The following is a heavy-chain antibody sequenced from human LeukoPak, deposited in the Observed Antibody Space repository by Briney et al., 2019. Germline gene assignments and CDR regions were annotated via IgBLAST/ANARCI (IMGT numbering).Heavy chain of an antibody. CDR3: ARGYSFFDY. Sequence: PGGSLRLSCAPSGSTVSSYEMNWVRQAPGKGLEWVLYISSSGRSIYYADFVKGRFSISRDNAKNSLYLQMNSLRAEDTAVYYCARGYSFFDYWGQGTLVTVS. CDR1: GSTVSSYE. D-gene: IGHD5-18*01. V-gene: IGHV3-48*03. CDR2: ISSSGRSI. J-gene: IGHJ4*02.